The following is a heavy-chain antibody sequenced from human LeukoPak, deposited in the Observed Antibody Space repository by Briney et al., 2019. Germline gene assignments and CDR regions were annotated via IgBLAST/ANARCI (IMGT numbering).Heavy chain of an antibody. CDR3: ARESSGSYRGTDY. Sequence: SETLSLTCAVYGGSFTDYYWNWIRQPPGKGLEWIGEISHDGHINYNPSLKSRVTISVDTSKNQFSLKLSSVTAADTAVYYCARESSGSYRGTDYWGQGTLVTVSS. D-gene: IGHD1-26*01. CDR1: GGSFTDYY. CDR2: ISHDGHI. J-gene: IGHJ4*02. V-gene: IGHV4-34*01.